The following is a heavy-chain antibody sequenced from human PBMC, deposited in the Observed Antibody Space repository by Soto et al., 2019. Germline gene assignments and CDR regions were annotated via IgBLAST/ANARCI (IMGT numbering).Heavy chain of an antibody. V-gene: IGHV4-34*01. CDR3: ARRYCSTTSCLAGFDP. CDR2: INHSGST. D-gene: IGHD2-2*01. Sequence: SETLSLTCAVYGGSFSGDHWSWIRQPPGKGLEWIGEINHSGSTNYNPSLKSRVTISVDTSKKQISLKLNSVTAADTAVYYCARRYCSTTSCLAGFDPWGRGTLVTVSS. J-gene: IGHJ5*02. CDR1: GGSFSGDH.